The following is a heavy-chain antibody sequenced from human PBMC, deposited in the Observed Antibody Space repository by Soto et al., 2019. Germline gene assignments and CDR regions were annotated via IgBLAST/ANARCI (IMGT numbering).Heavy chain of an antibody. CDR3: ARLTGYYDIPTNV. Sequence: PGESLKISCKGSGYSFTSYWIAWVRQVPGKGLEWMGIFYPGDSDTRYSPSFQGQVTISADKSIGTAYLQWSSLKASDTAMYYCARLTGYYDIPTNVWGQGTTVTVSS. D-gene: IGHD3-9*01. J-gene: IGHJ6*02. CDR1: GYSFTSYW. V-gene: IGHV5-51*01. CDR2: FYPGDSDT.